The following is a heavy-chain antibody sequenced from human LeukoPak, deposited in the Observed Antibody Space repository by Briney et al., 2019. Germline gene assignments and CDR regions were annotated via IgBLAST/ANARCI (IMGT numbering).Heavy chain of an antibody. Sequence: SETLSLTCAVYGGSFSGYYWSWIRQPPGKGLEWIGEISHSGSTNYNPSLKSRVTISVDTSKNQFSLKLSSVTAADTAVYYCARGLVTGTIWFDPWGQGTLVTVSS. CDR3: ARGLVTGTIWFDP. CDR2: ISHSGST. V-gene: IGHV4-34*01. J-gene: IGHJ5*02. CDR1: GGSFSGYY. D-gene: IGHD1-7*01.